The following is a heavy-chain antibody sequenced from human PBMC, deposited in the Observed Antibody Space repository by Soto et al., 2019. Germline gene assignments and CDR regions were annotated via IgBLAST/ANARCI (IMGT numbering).Heavy chain of an antibody. CDR1: GDSVSSNSAA. Sequence: SQTLALACGISGDSVSSNSAACNVIRQSPSRGLEWLGRTYYRSKWYNDYAISVKSRITINPDTSKNQFSLQLNSVTPEDMAVYYCVRGGLERGKWNWFDPWGQGTLVTVSS. CDR3: VRGGLERGKWNWFDP. J-gene: IGHJ5*02. D-gene: IGHD1-1*01. V-gene: IGHV6-1*01. CDR2: TYYRSKWYN.